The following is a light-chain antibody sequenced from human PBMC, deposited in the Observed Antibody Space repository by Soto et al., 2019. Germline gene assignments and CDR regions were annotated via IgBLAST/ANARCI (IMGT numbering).Light chain of an antibody. CDR2: DAS. CDR3: QQYNGYSRT. CDR1: QSISSW. V-gene: IGKV1-5*01. Sequence: DIQMTQSPSTLSASVGDRVTITCRASQSISSWLAWYQQKPGKAPKLLIYDASSLESGVPSRFSGSGSATEFTLTIRSLQPDDFATYYCQQYNGYSRTFGQGTKVDIK. J-gene: IGKJ1*01.